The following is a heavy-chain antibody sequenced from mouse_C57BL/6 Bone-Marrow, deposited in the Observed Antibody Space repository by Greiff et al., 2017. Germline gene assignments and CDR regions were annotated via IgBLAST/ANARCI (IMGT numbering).Heavy chain of an antibody. V-gene: IGHV10-1*01. J-gene: IGHJ4*01. D-gene: IGHD1-1*01. CDR3: VRRQLRGPYAMDY. CDR1: GFSFNTYA. CDR2: IRSKSNNYAT. Sequence: EVQVVESGGGLVQPKGSLKLSCAASGFSFNTYAMNWVRQAPGKGLEWVARIRSKSNNYATYYSDSVKDRFTISRDDSESMLYLQMNTMKTEDTSMDYCVRRQLRGPYAMDYWGQGTSVTVSS.